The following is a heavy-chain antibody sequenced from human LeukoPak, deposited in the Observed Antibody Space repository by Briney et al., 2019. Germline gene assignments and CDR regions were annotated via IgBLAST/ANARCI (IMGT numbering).Heavy chain of an antibody. D-gene: IGHD2-8*01. V-gene: IGHV3-7*01. Sequence: GGSLRLSCTASGLSFSGQWMNWVRQSPGQGLEWVANIKYDGSEKYYVDSVKGRFTISRDNSKNTLYLQMNSLRPEDTAVYYCARGEFNGLDYWGQGTLVTVSS. CDR3: ARGEFNGLDY. CDR1: GLSFSGQW. CDR2: IKYDGSEK. J-gene: IGHJ4*02.